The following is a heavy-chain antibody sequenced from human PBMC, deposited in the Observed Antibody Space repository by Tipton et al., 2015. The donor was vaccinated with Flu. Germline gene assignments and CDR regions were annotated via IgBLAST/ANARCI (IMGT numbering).Heavy chain of an antibody. CDR1: GDSLSSFY. CDR3: ARGRNWFDP. V-gene: IGHV4-59*01. Sequence: TLSLTCTISGDSLSSFYCTWIRQRPGKGLEWIGHMYSGGSTKYNPSLQTRVSMSVDTSKNQFSLSLRSVTAADTAVYYCARGRNWFDPWGQGTLVTVSS. J-gene: IGHJ5*02. CDR2: MYSGGST.